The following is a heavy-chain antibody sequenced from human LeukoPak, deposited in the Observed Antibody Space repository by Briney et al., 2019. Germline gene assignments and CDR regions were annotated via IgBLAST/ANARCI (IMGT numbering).Heavy chain of an antibody. CDR1: GGSFSGYY. CDR3: ARGFSSSNSTTQFDY. J-gene: IGHJ4*02. Sequence: SETLSLTCAVYGGSFSGYYWSWIRQPPGKGLEWIGEINHSGSTNYNPSLKSRVTISVDTSKNQFSLKLSSVTAADTAVYYCARGFSSSNSTTQFDYWGQGTLVTVSP. CDR2: INHSGST. D-gene: IGHD6-13*01. V-gene: IGHV4-34*01.